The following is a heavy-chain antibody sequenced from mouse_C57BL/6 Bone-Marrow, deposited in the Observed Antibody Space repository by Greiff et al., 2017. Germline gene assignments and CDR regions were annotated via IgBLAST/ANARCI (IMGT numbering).Heavy chain of an antibody. V-gene: IGHV14-4*01. Sequence: VQLQQSGAELVRPGASVKLSCTASGFNIKDDYMHWVKQRPEQGLEWIGWIDPENGDTEYASKFQGKATITADTSSNTADLQLSSLTSDDTAVYYCTPYYGSRHWYFGVWGTGATVTVAS. J-gene: IGHJ1*03. CDR3: TPYYGSRHWYFGV. D-gene: IGHD1-1*01. CDR1: GFNIKDDY. CDR2: IDPENGDT.